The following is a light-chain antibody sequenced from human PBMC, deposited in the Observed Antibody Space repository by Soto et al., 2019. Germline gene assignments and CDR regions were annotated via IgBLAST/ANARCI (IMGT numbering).Light chain of an antibody. J-gene: IGKJ4*01. V-gene: IGKV3-15*01. CDR2: KTS. CDR1: QSVGGN. Sequence: EIILTQSPATLSVSPGETTSLSCRATQSVGGNLGWYQQKPGQTPRLLIYKTSTRSTGIPARFSGSGSETEFTLTISSLPSEDFAVYYCQQYARWPVTFGGGTKVEIK. CDR3: QQYARWPVT.